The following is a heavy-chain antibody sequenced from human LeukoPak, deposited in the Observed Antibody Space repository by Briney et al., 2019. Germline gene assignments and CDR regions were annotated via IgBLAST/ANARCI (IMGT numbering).Heavy chain of an antibody. V-gene: IGHV1-69*06. CDR1: GGTFSSYA. CDR3: TTAVRYQLLLEY. Sequence: ASVKVSCKASGGTFSSYAISWVRQAPGQGLEWMGGIIPIFGTANYAQKFQGRVTITADKSTSTAYMELSSLRFDDTAVYFCTTAVRYQLLLEYWGQGTLITVSS. CDR2: IIPIFGTA. J-gene: IGHJ4*02. D-gene: IGHD2-2*01.